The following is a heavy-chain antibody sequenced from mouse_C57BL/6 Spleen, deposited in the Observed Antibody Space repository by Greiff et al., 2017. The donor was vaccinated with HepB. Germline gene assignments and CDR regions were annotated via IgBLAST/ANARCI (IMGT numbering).Heavy chain of an antibody. D-gene: IGHD4-1*01. CDR3: ARAKLGEFAY. Sequence: EVKVVESGGGLVQSGRSLRLSCATSGFTFSDFYMEWVRQAPGKGLEWIAASRNKANDYTTEYSASVKVRFIVSRDTSQSILYLQMNAMRAEDTAIYDSARAKLGEFAYWGQGTLVTVSA. J-gene: IGHJ3*01. V-gene: IGHV7-1*01. CDR1: GFTFSDFY. CDR2: SRNKANDYTT.